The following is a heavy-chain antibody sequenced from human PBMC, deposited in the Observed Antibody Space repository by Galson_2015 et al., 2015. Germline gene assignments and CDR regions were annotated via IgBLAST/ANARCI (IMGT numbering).Heavy chain of an antibody. CDR2: INPGDSNT. CDR1: GYSFPNYW. V-gene: IGHV5-51*01. Sequence: QSGAEVKKPGESLKISCKGSGYSFPNYWIGWVRPMPGKGLEWMGIINPGDSNTKYNPSFQGQVTISADTSISTAYLQWNSLKASDTAMYYCARPHFGQSDYWGQGTLVTVSS. J-gene: IGHJ4*02. CDR3: ARPHFGQSDY. D-gene: IGHD2/OR15-2a*01.